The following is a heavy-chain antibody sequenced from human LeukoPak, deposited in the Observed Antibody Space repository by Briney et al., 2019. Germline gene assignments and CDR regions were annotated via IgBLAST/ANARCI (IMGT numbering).Heavy chain of an antibody. CDR2: INPSGGST. CDR1: GYTFTSYY. D-gene: IGHD6-13*01. J-gene: IGHJ5*02. V-gene: IGHV1-46*01. CDR3: ASVYSSSWPGYNWFDP. Sequence: ASVKVSCKASGYTFTSYYMHWVRQAPGQGLEWMGIINPSGGSTSYAQRFQGRVTMTRDMSTSTVYMELSSLRSEDTAVYYCASVYSSSWPGYNWFDPWGQGTLVTVSS.